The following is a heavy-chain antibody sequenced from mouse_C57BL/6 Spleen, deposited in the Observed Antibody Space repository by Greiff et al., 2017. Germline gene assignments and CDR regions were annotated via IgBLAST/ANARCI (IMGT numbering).Heavy chain of an antibody. J-gene: IGHJ1*03. CDR1: GYTFTDYN. CDR2: INPNNGGT. D-gene: IGHD4-1*01. V-gene: IGHV1-22*01. Sequence: VQLKESGPELVKPGASVKMSCKASGYTFTDYNMHWVKQSHGTSLEWIGYINPNNGGTSYNQKFKGKATWTVNKSSSTAYMELRSRTSEDSAVDYCARDGERGRYFDVWGTGTTVTVSS. CDR3: ARDGERGRYFDV.